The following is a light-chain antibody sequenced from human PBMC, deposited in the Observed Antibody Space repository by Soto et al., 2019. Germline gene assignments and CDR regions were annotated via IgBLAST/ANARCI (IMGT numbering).Light chain of an antibody. V-gene: IGKV3-20*01. J-gene: IGKJ2*01. Sequence: VLTQSPGTLSLSPGETATLSCRASQPVDTNYFSWFQQKPGQPPRVLIFATSSRATGTPRRFTGSGSGTDFTLTISRLEPEDFALYFCQQFTDLPPEYTFGLGTKLEIK. CDR2: ATS. CDR1: QPVDTNY. CDR3: QQFTDLPPEYT.